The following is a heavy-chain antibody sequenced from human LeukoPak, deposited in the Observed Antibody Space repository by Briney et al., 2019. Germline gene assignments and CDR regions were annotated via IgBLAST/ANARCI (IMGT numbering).Heavy chain of an antibody. D-gene: IGHD5-18*01. CDR2: ISSSGSTI. J-gene: IGHJ2*01. CDR3: ARGGEIQLWSRGYFDL. Sequence: PGGSLILSCAASGFTFSSYEMNWVRQAPGKGLEWVSYISSSGSTIYYADSVKGRFTISRDNAKNSLYLQMNSLRAEDTAVYYCARGGEIQLWSRGYFDLWGRGTLVTVSS. CDR1: GFTFSSYE. V-gene: IGHV3-48*03.